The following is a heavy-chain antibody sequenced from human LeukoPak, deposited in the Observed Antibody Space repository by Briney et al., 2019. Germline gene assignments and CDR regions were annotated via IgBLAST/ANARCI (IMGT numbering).Heavy chain of an antibody. V-gene: IGHV4-34*01. CDR1: GGSFSGYY. CDR2: INHSGST. J-gene: IGHJ4*02. D-gene: IGHD3-10*01. CDR3: ARAGRRFGEFRSLDY. Sequence: SETLSLTCAVYGGSFSGYYWSWIRQPPGKGLEWIGEINHSGSTNYNPSLKSRVTISVDTSKNQFSLKLSSVTAADTAVYYCARAGRRFGEFRSLDYWGQGTLVTVSS.